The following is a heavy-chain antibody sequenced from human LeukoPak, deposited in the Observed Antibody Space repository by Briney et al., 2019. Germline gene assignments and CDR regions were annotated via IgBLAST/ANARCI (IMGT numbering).Heavy chain of an antibody. CDR2: IYYNGST. J-gene: IGHJ3*02. Sequence: SETLSLTCTVSGGSISSSSYYWGWIRQPPGKGLEWIGSIYYNGSTYYNPSLKSRATISVDTSKNQFSLKLSSVTAADTAVYYCASPSMVRGVISAFDIWGQGTMVTVSS. D-gene: IGHD3-10*01. CDR1: GGSISSSSYY. CDR3: ASPSMVRGVISAFDI. V-gene: IGHV4-39*01.